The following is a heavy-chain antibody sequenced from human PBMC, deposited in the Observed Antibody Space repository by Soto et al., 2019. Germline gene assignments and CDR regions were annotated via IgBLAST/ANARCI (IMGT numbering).Heavy chain of an antibody. J-gene: IGHJ4*02. CDR1: GYTFTSYG. D-gene: IGHD6-13*01. V-gene: IGHV1-18*01. CDR3: AGCIAAAGGFDY. CDR2: ISAYNGNT. Sequence: ASVKVSCKASGYTFTSYGISWVRQAPGQGLEWMGWISAYNGNTNYAQKLQGRVTMTTDTSTSKAYMELRSLRSDETAVYYCAGCIAAAGGFDYWGQGTLVTVSS.